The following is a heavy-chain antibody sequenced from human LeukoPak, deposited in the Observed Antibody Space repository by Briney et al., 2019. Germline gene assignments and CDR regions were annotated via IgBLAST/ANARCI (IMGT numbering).Heavy chain of an antibody. J-gene: IGHJ4*02. CDR3: ARDSSWTIAVAGIGRPDY. D-gene: IGHD6-19*01. V-gene: IGHV1-18*01. Sequence: ASVKVSCKASGYTFTANGITWVRQAPGQGLEWMGWISAYNGDTVYAQMFQGRVTMTTDTSTSTAYMELRSLRSDDTAVYYCARDSSWTIAVAGIGRPDYWGQGTLVTVSS. CDR1: GYTFTANG. CDR2: ISAYNGDT.